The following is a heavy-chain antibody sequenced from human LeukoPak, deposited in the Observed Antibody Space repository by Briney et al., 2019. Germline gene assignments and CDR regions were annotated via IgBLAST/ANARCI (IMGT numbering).Heavy chain of an antibody. CDR1: GFTFSSYG. D-gene: IGHD3-10*01. Sequence: PGGSLRLSCASSGFTFSSYGMHWVRQAPGKGLEWVAVISYDGSNKYYADSVKGRFTISRDNSKNTLYLQMNSLRAEDTAVYYCAKDELGYYYGSGPGVYWGQGTLVTVSS. CDR2: ISYDGSNK. CDR3: AKDELGYYYGSGPGVY. J-gene: IGHJ4*02. V-gene: IGHV3-30*18.